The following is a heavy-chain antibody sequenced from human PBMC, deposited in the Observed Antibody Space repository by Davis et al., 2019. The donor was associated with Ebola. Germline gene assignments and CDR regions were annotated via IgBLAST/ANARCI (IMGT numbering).Heavy chain of an antibody. CDR2: MNPNSGNT. Sequence: VSVKVSCKASGYTFGSYDINWVRQATGQGLEWMGWMNPNSGNTGYAQKFQDRLTMTRNTSISIAYMYLSSLRSEDTALYYCARAKRSTGLDDWGQGTLVTVSS. V-gene: IGHV1-8*01. CDR1: GYTFGSYD. D-gene: IGHD4-11*01. CDR3: ARAKRSTGLDD. J-gene: IGHJ4*02.